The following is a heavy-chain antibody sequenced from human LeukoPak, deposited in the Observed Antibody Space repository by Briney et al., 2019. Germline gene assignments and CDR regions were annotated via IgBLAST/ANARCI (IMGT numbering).Heavy chain of an antibody. J-gene: IGHJ4*02. CDR3: ARDISPSPESSAFDY. D-gene: IGHD3-22*01. CDR2: ISYDGSNK. Sequence: GGSLRLSCAASGFTFSSYAMPWVRQAPGKGLEWVAVISYDGSNKYYADSVKGRFTISRDNSKNTLYLQMNSLRAEDTAVYYCARDISPSPESSAFDYWGQGTLVTVSS. CDR1: GFTFSSYA. V-gene: IGHV3-30*01.